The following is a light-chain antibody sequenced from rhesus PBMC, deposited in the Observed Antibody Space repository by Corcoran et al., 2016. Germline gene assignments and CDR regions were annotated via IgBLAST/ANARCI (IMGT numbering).Light chain of an antibody. J-gene: IGKJ3*01. CDR3: LQHTAYPFT. Sequence: DIQMAQSPSFLSASIGDTVTITCRASHLISRDLNWFQQRPGAAPRLLIYDTSRLESGVPSRFSGRCSGTDFTLTISSLQPQAFATYSCLQHTAYPFTFGPGTKLDIK. CDR2: DTS. V-gene: IGKV1-28*02. CDR1: HLISRD.